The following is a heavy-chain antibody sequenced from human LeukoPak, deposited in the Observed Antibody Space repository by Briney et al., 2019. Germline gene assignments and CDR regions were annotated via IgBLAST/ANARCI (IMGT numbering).Heavy chain of an antibody. CDR1: GFTFSSYA. V-gene: IGHV3-23*01. CDR3: AKDARYCTSSSCYPYYFDY. D-gene: IGHD2-2*01. Sequence: PGGSLRLSCAASGFTFSSYAMSWVRQAPGKGLEWVSAISGSGGSTYYADSVKGRFTISRDNSKNTLYLQMNSLRAEDTAVYYCAKDARYCTSSSCYPYYFDYWGQGTLVTVSS. CDR2: ISGSGGST. J-gene: IGHJ4*02.